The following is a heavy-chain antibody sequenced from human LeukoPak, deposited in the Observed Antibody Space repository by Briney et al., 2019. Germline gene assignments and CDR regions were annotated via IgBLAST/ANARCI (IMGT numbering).Heavy chain of an antibody. Sequence: GGSLRLSCSASGFTFSNYAIHWVRQAPGKGLEFVSAISSSGGSTYYADSVKGRFTISRDNSKNMLYLQMSSLRPEDTAVYYCVKLLVEMRVLLPYFDYWGQGTLVTVSS. J-gene: IGHJ4*02. CDR3: VKLLVEMRVLLPYFDY. CDR2: ISSSGGST. CDR1: GFTFSNYA. D-gene: IGHD2-15*01. V-gene: IGHV3-64D*06.